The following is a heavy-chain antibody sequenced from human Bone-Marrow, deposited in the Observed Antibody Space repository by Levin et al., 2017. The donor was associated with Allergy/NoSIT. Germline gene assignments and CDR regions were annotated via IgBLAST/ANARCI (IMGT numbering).Heavy chain of an antibody. V-gene: IGHV1-69*06. CDR2: INPLFGTT. Sequence: GGSLRLSCKASGGTFSTYAMTWVRQAPGQGLEWMGGINPLFGTTNYAQRFQGRVTITADKPTTTVYMELSSLTSEDTAVYYCARVGATTESAYAYWGQGTLVTVSS. CDR3: ARVGATTESAYAY. CDR1: GGTFSTYA. J-gene: IGHJ4*02. D-gene: IGHD1-26*01.